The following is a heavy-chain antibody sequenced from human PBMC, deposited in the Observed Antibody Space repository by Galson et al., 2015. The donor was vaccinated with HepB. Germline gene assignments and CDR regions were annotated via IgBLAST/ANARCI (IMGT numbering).Heavy chain of an antibody. CDR2: INPSGGST. D-gene: IGHD4-17*01. CDR3: ASPTGGDAFDI. CDR1: GYTFTSYG. J-gene: IGHJ3*02. V-gene: IGHV1-46*04. Sequence: SVKVSCKASGYTFTSYGISWVRQAPGQGLEWMGIINPSGGSTSYAQKLQGRVTMTRDTSTSTVYMELSSLRSEDTAVYYCASPTGGDAFDIWGQGTMVTVSS.